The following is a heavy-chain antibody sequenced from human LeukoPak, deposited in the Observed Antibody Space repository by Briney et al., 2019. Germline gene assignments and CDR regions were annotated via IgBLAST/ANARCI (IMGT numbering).Heavy chain of an antibody. CDR1: GFTFSSYS. CDR3: AKSGRRNAMVRGVILIYGYYFDY. J-gene: IGHJ4*02. CDR2: ISSSSNTI. D-gene: IGHD3-10*01. Sequence: GGSLRLSCAASGFTFSSYSMNWVRQAPGKGLEWVSYISSSSNTIYYADSVKGRFTISRDNAKNSLYLQMNSLRAEDTAVYYCAKSGRRNAMVRGVILIYGYYFDYWGQGTLVTVSS. V-gene: IGHV3-48*01.